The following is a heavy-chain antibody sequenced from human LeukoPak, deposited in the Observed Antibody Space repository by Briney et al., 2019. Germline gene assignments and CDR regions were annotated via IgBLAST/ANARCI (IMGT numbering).Heavy chain of an antibody. CDR1: GFTFSSYG. J-gene: IGHJ4*02. D-gene: IGHD2-15*01. CDR3: AKDGGDIVVVVAAPGCFDY. V-gene: IGHV3-30*18. CDR2: ISYDGSNK. Sequence: PGRSLRLSCAASGFTFSSYGMHWVRQAPGKGLEWVAVISYDGSNKYYADSVKGRFTISRDNSKNTLYLQMNSLRAEDTAVYYCAKDGGDIVVVVAAPGCFDYWGQGTLVTVSS.